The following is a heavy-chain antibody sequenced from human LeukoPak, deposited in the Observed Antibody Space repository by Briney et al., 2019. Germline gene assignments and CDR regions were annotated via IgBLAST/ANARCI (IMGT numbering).Heavy chain of an antibody. CDR1: GFTFSSYS. D-gene: IGHD6-13*01. CDR2: ISSFSGTI. Sequence: GGSLRLSCAASGFTFSSYSMNWVRQAPGKGLEWVSYISSFSGTINYADSVKGRFTISRDNSKNTLYLQMNSLRVEDTAVYYCAKSFGPVIAAAGTGADWGQGTLVTVSS. J-gene: IGHJ4*02. V-gene: IGHV3-48*01. CDR3: AKSFGPVIAAAGTGAD.